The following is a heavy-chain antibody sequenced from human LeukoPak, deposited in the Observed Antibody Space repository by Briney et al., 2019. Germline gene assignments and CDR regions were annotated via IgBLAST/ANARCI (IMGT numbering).Heavy chain of an antibody. J-gene: IGHJ5*02. CDR1: GYTFTGYY. CDR2: INPNSGGT. Sequence: ASVKVSCKASGYTFTGYYMHWVRQAPGQGLEWMGWINPNSGGTNYAQKFQGRVTMTRDTSISTAYMELSRLRSDDTAVYYCARDSPRYFGWPNWFDPWGQGTLVTVSS. V-gene: IGHV1-2*02. D-gene: IGHD3-9*01. CDR3: ARDSPRYFGWPNWFDP.